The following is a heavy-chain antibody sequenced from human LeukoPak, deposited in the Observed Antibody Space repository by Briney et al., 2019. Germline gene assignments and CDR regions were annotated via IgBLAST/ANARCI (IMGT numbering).Heavy chain of an antibody. V-gene: IGHV3-11*01. CDR3: ARAGTSVLFLFHY. D-gene: IGHD2-2*01. CDR2: ISSSGSTI. J-gene: IGHJ4*02. Sequence: GGSLRLSCAASGFTFSDYYMSWIRQAPGKGLEWVSYISSSGSTIYYADSVKGRFTISRDNAKNSLYLQMNSLRAEDTAAYHCARAGTSVLFLFHYWGQGPLLTVPS. CDR1: GFTFSDYY.